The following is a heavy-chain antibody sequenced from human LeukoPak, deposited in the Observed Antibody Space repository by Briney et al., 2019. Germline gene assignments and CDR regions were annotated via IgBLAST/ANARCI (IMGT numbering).Heavy chain of an antibody. CDR3: ARTDILTGYRNYYFDY. CDR1: GGSISSYY. V-gene: IGHV4-59*08. J-gene: IGHJ4*02. D-gene: IGHD3-9*01. CDR2: IYYSGST. Sequence: SETLSLTCTVSGGSISSYYWSWIRQPPGKGLEWIGYIYYSGSTNYNPSLKSRVTISVDTSKSQFSLKLSSVTAADTAVYYCARTDILTGYRNYYFDYWGQGTLVTVSS.